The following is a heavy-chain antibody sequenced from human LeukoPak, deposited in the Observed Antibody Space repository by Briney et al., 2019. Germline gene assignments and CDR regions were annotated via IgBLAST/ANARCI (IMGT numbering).Heavy chain of an antibody. CDR3: APRHYVFDF. CDR2: ISWDDDK. CDR1: GCALTTSGVG. D-gene: IGHD3-16*01. V-gene: IGHV2-5*02. Sequence: SGPTLVKPAPTLTLNYTLTGCALTTSGVGVGWIRQPPGKALEWLALISWDDDKRYSPSLKSRLTITKDTSKNQVDLTMTSSATVDTASPHGAPRHYVFDFWGQGTLVTVSS. J-gene: IGHJ4*02.